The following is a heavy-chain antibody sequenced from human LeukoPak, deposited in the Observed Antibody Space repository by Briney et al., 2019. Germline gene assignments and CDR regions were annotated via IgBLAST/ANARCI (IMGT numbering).Heavy chain of an antibody. J-gene: IGHJ4*02. CDR2: IIPIFGTA. CDR1: GGTFSSYA. Sequence: ASVKVSCKASGGTFSSYAISWVRQAPGQGLEWMGGIIPIFGTANYAQKFQGRVTITADESTSTAYMELSSLRSEDTAVYYCARGGYSYGTPSFDYWGQGTLVTVSS. V-gene: IGHV1-69*01. D-gene: IGHD5-18*01. CDR3: ARGGYSYGTPSFDY.